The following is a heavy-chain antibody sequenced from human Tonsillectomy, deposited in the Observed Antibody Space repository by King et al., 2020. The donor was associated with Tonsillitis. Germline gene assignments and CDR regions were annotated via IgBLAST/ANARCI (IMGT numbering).Heavy chain of an antibody. V-gene: IGHV3-48*01. D-gene: IGHD4-17*01. CDR2: ISSSSSTI. CDR1: GFTFSSYS. J-gene: IGHJ6*03. Sequence: VQLVESGGGLVQPGGSLRLSCAASGFTFSSYSMNWVRQAPGKGLEWVSYISSSSSTIYYADSVKGRFTISRDNAKNSLYLQLNRLRAEDTAVYYCAILGYGDYYYYMDVWGKGTTVTVSS. CDR3: AILGYGDYYYYMDV.